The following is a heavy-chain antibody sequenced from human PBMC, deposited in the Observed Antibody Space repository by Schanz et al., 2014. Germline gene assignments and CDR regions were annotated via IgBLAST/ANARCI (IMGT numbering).Heavy chain of an antibody. CDR1: GFTLSSYA. D-gene: IGHD5-12*01. V-gene: IGHV3-30-3*01. CDR2: ISYDGSNK. Sequence: QAQLVESGGGVVQPGRSLRLSCAAYGFTLSSYAMHWVRQAPGKGLEWVAVISYDGSNKYYADSVKGRFTISRDNSKNTLYLQMNTLRAEDTAVYYCASPSGYSDYGTYFDFWGQGTLVTVSS. CDR3: ASPSGYSDYGTYFDF. J-gene: IGHJ4*02.